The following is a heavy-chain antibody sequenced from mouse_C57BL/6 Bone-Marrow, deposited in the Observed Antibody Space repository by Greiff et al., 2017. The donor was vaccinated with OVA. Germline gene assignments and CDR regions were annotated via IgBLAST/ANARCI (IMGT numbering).Heavy chain of an antibody. V-gene: IGHV3-6*01. J-gene: IGHJ2*01. Sequence: EVQLQESGPGLVKPSQSLSLTCSVTGYSITSGYYWNWIRQFPGNKLEWMGYISYDGSNNYNPSLKNRISITRDTSKNQFFLKLNSVTTEDTATYYCARERGTVDYWGQGTTLTVSS. CDR1: GYSITSGYY. CDR3: ARERGTVDY. CDR2: ISYDGSN. D-gene: IGHD3-3*01.